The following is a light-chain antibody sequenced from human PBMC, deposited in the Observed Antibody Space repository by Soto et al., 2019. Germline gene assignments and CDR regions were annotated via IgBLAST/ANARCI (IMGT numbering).Light chain of an antibody. Sequence: EIVMTQSPATLSVSPGERATLSRRASQSVSSNLAWVQQKPGQAPRLLIYGASTRDTGIPARFSGRGSGTEFTLTISSLQSEDFAVYHCQQYNKWPPTFGQGTKVDIK. J-gene: IGKJ1*01. V-gene: IGKV3-15*01. CDR1: QSVSSN. CDR2: GAS. CDR3: QQYNKWPPT.